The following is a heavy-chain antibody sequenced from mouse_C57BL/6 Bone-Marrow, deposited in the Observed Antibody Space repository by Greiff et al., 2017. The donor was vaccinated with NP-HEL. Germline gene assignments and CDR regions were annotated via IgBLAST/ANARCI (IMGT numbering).Heavy chain of an antibody. J-gene: IGHJ3*01. CDR2: IDPANGNT. CDR1: GFNFKNTY. CDR3: ARSGYYGIGGFAY. Sequence: VQLQQSVAELVRPGASVKLSCTASGFNFKNTYMHWVKQRPEQGLEWIGRIDPANGNTKYAPKFQGKATITADTSSNTAYMQLSILTSEDTAIDYCARSGYYGIGGFAYWGQGTLVTVAT. V-gene: IGHV14-3*01. D-gene: IGHD1-1*01.